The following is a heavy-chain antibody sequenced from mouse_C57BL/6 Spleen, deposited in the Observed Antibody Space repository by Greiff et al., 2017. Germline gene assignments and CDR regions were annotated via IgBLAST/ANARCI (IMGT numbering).Heavy chain of an antibody. D-gene: IGHD2-4*01. CDR2: IYPGSGST. V-gene: IGHV1-55*01. CDR3: ARGGYDYDREGDY. Sequence: QVQLKQPGAELVKPGASVKMSCKASGYTFTSYWITWVKQRPGQGLEWIGDIYPGSGSTNYNEKFKSKATLTVDTSSSTAYMQLSSLTSEDSAVYYCARGGYDYDREGDYWGQGTTLTVSS. J-gene: IGHJ2*01. CDR1: GYTFTSYW.